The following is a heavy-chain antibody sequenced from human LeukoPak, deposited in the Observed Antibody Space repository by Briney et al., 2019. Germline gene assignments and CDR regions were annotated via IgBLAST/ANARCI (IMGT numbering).Heavy chain of an antibody. CDR3: AREDYYGPGSYSYDY. Sequence: SETLSLTCTVSGGSISSYYWSWIRQPPGKGLEWIGCIYYSGSTNYNPSLKSRVTISVDTSKNQFSLKLSSVTAADTAVYYCAREDYYGPGSYSYDYWGQGTLVTVSS. J-gene: IGHJ4*02. CDR2: IYYSGST. V-gene: IGHV4-59*12. CDR1: GGSISSYY. D-gene: IGHD3-10*01.